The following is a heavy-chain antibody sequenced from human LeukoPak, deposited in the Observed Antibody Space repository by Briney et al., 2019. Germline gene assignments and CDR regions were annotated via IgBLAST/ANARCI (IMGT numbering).Heavy chain of an antibody. J-gene: IGHJ4*02. CDR3: ARGFDYVWGSCRYTG. CDR1: GGSISSYY. CDR2: IYYSGST. D-gene: IGHD3-16*02. V-gene: IGHV4-59*01. Sequence: PSETLSLTCTVSGGSISSYYWSWIRQPPGKGLEWIGYIYYSGSTNYNPPLKSRVTISVDTSKNQFSLKLSSVTAADTAVYYCARGFDYVWGSCRYTGWGQGTLVTVSS.